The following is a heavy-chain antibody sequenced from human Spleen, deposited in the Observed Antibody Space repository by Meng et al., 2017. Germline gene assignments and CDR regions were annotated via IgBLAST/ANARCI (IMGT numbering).Heavy chain of an antibody. V-gene: IGHV3-21*01. D-gene: IGHD6-19*01. CDR3: SITVAGTPFDY. CDR2: IGSSSIYI. CDR1: EFSFSTYN. J-gene: IGHJ4*02. Sequence: EVQLVESGGGLVKPGGSLRLSCAASEFSFSTYNMNWVRQAPGKGLEWVSSIGSSSIYIYYSDSVKGRFTISRDNAKNSLYLQMNSLRVEDTAIYYCSITVAGTPFDYWGQGTLVTVSS.